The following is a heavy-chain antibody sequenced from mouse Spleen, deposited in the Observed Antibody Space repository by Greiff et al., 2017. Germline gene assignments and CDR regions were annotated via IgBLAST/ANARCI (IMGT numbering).Heavy chain of an antibody. CDR2: INPNNGGT. Sequence: EVQLQQSGPELVKPGASVKMSCKASGYTFTDYNMHWVKQSHGKSLEWIGYINPNNGGTSYNQKFKGKATLTVNKSSSTAYMELRSLTSEDSAVYYCARIYYYGSSPLGYFDVWGAGTTVTVSS. J-gene: IGHJ1*01. CDR3: ARIYYYGSSPLGYFDV. D-gene: IGHD1-1*01. CDR1: GYTFTDYN. V-gene: IGHV1-22*01.